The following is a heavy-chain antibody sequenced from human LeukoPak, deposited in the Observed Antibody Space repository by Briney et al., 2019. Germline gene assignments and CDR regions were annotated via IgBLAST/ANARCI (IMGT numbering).Heavy chain of an antibody. Sequence: ASVTVSCKASGYTFTSYYMHWVRQAPGQGLEWMGIINPSGGSTSYAQKFQGRVTMTRDMSTSTVYMELSSLRSEDTAVYYCARGQRRFLEWLLWDNWFDPWGQGTLVTVSS. CDR2: INPSGGST. CDR1: GYTFTSYY. D-gene: IGHD3-3*01. V-gene: IGHV1-46*01. J-gene: IGHJ5*02. CDR3: ARGQRRFLEWLLWDNWFDP.